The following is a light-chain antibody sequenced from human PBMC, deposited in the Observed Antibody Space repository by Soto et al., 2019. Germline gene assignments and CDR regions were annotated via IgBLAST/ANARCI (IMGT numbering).Light chain of an antibody. Sequence: QSALTQPPSASGTPGQRVTISCSGSSSNIGINTVNWYQQVPGTAPKLLIYTDTQRPSGVPDRFSGSKSGTSASLAISGLQSEDEADYYCAAWDDSLNGLDVFGTGTKVTVL. J-gene: IGLJ1*01. CDR3: AAWDDSLNGLDV. CDR2: TDT. V-gene: IGLV1-44*01. CDR1: SSNIGINT.